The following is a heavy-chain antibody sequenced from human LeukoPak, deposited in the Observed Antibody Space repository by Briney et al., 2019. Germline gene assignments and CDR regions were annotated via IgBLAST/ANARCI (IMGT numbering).Heavy chain of an antibody. Sequence: ASVKVSCKASGYTFTGYYMHWVRRAPGQGLEWMGWINPNSGGTNYAQKFQGRVTITRDTSISTAYMELSRLRSDDTAVYYCAKTPRGEYSSSWYFDYWGQGTLVTVSS. D-gene: IGHD6-13*01. CDR3: AKTPRGEYSSSWYFDY. CDR2: INPNSGGT. V-gene: IGHV1-2*02. J-gene: IGHJ4*02. CDR1: GYTFTGYY.